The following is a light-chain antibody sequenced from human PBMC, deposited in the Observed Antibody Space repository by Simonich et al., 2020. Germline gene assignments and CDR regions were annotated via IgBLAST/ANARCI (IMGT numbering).Light chain of an antibody. CDR2: EGS. V-gene: IGLV2-23*03. CDR3: CSYAGSSTFNWV. Sequence: QSALTQPASVSGSPGQSITISCTGTSSDVGSYNLVSWYQQHPGKAPKLMIYEGSNRPSGVSNRFSGSKSGNTASLTISGLQAEDEADYYCCSYAGSSTFNWVFGGGTKLTVL. CDR1: SSDVGSYNL. J-gene: IGLJ3*02.